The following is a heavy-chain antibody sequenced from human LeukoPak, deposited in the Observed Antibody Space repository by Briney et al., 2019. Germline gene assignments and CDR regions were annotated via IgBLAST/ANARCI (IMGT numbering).Heavy chain of an antibody. J-gene: IGHJ4*02. Sequence: GGTLRLSCAASGFTFSSHGMNWVRQAPGKGLEWLSGISPRGGGTYYADSVKGRFTISRGDSKNTLSLQMNSLRVEDTAVYYCARDLAWGAFDYWGQGTLVTVSS. CDR3: ARDLAWGAFDY. CDR2: ISPRGGGT. V-gene: IGHV3-23*01. CDR1: GFTFSSHG. D-gene: IGHD7-27*01.